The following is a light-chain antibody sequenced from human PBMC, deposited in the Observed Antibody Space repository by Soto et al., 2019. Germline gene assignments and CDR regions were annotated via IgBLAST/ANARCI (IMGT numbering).Light chain of an antibody. CDR3: QQYGSSPYT. V-gene: IGKV3-20*01. Sequence: EIVLTQSPGTLSLSPGERATLSCRASQSVSSSYLAWYQQKPGQAPRLLIHGASSRATGIPDRFSGSGSGTDFTLTISRLEPEDLAVYYCQQYGSSPYTFGQGTKLEIK. J-gene: IGKJ2*01. CDR2: GAS. CDR1: QSVSSSY.